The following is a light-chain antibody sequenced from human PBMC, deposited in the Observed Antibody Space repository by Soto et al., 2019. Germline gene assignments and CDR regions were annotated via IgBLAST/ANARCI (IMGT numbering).Light chain of an antibody. J-gene: IGLJ1*01. CDR1: SSNIGAGYD. Sequence: QSVLTQPPSVSGAPGQRVTISCTGSSSNIGAGYDVHWYQQLPGTAPKLLIYANRNRPAGVPDRFSASKSGTSASLAITGLQAEDEADYYCQSRDSSPSGYVFGTGTKVTVL. CDR3: QSRDSSPSGYV. CDR2: ANR. V-gene: IGLV1-40*01.